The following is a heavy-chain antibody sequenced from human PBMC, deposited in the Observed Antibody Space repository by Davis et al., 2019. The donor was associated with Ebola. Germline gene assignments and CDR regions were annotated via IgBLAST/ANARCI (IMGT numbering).Heavy chain of an antibody. J-gene: IGHJ4*02. CDR1: GFTFDDYA. D-gene: IGHD5-18*01. CDR3: AKGYPAMAPFDH. Sequence: PGGSLRLSCAASGFTFDDYALHWVRQAPGKGLEWVSGISWNSGIIGYADSVRGRFTISRDSAKNSLYLQMNSLRAEDTAWYYCAKGYPAMAPFDHWGQGTLVTVSS. V-gene: IGHV3-9*01. CDR2: ISWNSGII.